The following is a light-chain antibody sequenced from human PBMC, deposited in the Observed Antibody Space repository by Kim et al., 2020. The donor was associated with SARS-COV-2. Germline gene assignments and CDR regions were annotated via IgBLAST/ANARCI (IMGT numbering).Light chain of an antibody. V-gene: IGLV2-23*02. J-gene: IGLJ2*01. Sequence: GQSITISCTGTSSDAGTYNLGSWYQKHPGKAPKLMIYNVTWRPSVVSNCFSGSKSGNTASLTISVLQAEDEADYYCCSYAGSSTFTFGGGTQLTVL. CDR1: SSDAGTYNL. CDR3: CSYAGSSTFT. CDR2: NVT.